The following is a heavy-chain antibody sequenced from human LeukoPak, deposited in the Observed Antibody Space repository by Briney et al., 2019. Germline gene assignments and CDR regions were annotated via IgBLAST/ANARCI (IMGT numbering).Heavy chain of an antibody. CDR1: GFTFCSYW. V-gene: IGHV3-74*01. J-gene: IGHJ4*02. D-gene: IGHD3-22*01. CDR3: AKRGHYDSSNSYAPFDH. CDR2: INSDGSNT. Sequence: GGSLRLSCAASGFTFCSYWMEWVRQAPGKGLVWDSRINSDGSNTTYADSVKGRFTISRDNGKNTLSLQMNSLRAEDTAVYYCAKRGHYDSSNSYAPFDHWGQGTLVTVSS.